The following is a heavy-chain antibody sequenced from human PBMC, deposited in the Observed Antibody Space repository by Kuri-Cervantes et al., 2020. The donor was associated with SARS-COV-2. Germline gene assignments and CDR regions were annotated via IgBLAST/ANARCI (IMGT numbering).Heavy chain of an antibody. Sequence: GGSLRLSCAASGFTFSSYAMSWVRQAPGKGLEWVSAISGSGGSTYYADSVKGRFTISRDNSKNTLYLQMNSLRAEDTAVYYCAKPVEGVVIAKPFDYWGQGTLVTGSS. CDR2: ISGSGGST. D-gene: IGHD3-3*01. J-gene: IGHJ4*02. CDR1: GFTFSSYA. V-gene: IGHV3-23*01. CDR3: AKPVEGVVIAKPFDY.